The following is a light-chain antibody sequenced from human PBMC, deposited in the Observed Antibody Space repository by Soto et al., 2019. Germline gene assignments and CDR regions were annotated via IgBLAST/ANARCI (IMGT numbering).Light chain of an antibody. Sequence: QSVLTQPASVSGSPGQSITISCTGTSCDVGGYNYVSWYQQHPGKAPKLMIYEVSNRPSGVANRFSGSKSGNTASLTISGLHAEDEADYYCSSYTSSSTRVFGGGTKVTVL. J-gene: IGLJ3*02. V-gene: IGLV2-14*01. CDR2: EVS. CDR3: SSYTSSSTRV. CDR1: SCDVGGYNY.